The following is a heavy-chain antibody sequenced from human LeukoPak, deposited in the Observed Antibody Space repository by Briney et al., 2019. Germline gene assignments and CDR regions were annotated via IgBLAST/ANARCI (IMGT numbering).Heavy chain of an antibody. CDR3: ARDAPYMYYYNSSGYSLDN. D-gene: IGHD3-22*01. CDR1: GASISSHY. J-gene: IGHJ4*02. V-gene: IGHV4-4*07. CDR2: IYTSGDT. Sequence: SETLSLTCTVSGASISSHYWSWIRQPAGKGLEWIGRIYTSGDTKSNPSLRSRVTMSVNTSKNQFSLKLRSVTAADTAVYYCARDAPYMYYYNSSGYSLDNWGQGTLVTVSS.